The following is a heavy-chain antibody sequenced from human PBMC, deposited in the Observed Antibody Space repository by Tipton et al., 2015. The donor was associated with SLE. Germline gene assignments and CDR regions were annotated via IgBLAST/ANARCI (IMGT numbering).Heavy chain of an antibody. CDR3: AKDNTISSSYFDH. Sequence: TLSLTCTVSLYSIGSGFYWDWVRQAPGKGLEWVATMHHNGSTYYNPSLRSRVAVSMDTSRNQFSLRLKSVTAADTAVYYCAKDNTISSSYFDHWGQGALVTDSS. CDR2: MHHNGST. J-gene: IGHJ4*02. CDR1: LYSIGSGFY. V-gene: IGHV4-38-2*02. D-gene: IGHD5-24*01.